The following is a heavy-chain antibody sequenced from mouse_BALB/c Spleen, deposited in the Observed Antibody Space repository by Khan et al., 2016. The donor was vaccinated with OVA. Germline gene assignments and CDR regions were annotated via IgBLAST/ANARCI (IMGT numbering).Heavy chain of an antibody. CDR1: GYTFSSYW. CDR2: IFPGSVST. Sequence: QVQLKQSGGDLMKPGASVKISCKATGYTFSSYWIEWVKQRPGHGLEWIGQIFPGSVSTTYNEKFKGKATFTADKSSNTAYMQLSSLTSEDSAVYYCARGGYGGFAYWGQVTLVTVSA. V-gene: IGHV1-9*01. D-gene: IGHD2-2*01. CDR3: ARGGYGGFAY. J-gene: IGHJ3*01.